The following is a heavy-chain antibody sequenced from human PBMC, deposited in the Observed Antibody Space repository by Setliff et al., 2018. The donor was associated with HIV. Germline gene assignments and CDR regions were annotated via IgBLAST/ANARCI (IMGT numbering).Heavy chain of an antibody. CDR3: ARDPQDTRGWYIYYFDY. CDR1: GYTLSTYG. CDR2: ISAHSGYA. Sequence: ASAKVSCKASGYTLSTYGISWVRQAPGQGLEWMGWISAHSGYAKSAQKFQGRVTMDTDTSTNTAYMELKSLRSDDTAVYYCARDPQDTRGWYIYYFDYWGQGTLVTVSS. D-gene: IGHD6-19*01. V-gene: IGHV1-18*01. J-gene: IGHJ4*02.